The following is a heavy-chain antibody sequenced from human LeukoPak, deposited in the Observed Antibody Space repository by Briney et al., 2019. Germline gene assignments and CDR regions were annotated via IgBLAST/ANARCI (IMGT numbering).Heavy chain of an antibody. Sequence: SETLSLTCTVSGGSISSFYWSWIRQSPGKGLEWIGYIYYRGTTNYNPSLKSRVTISVDTSKNQFSLKLTSVTAADTVTYYCASCNGGTCSTDYFGLDVWGQGTTVTVSS. CDR2: IYYRGTT. D-gene: IGHD2-15*01. CDR1: GGSISSFY. J-gene: IGHJ6*02. CDR3: ASCNGGTCSTDYFGLDV. V-gene: IGHV4-59*01.